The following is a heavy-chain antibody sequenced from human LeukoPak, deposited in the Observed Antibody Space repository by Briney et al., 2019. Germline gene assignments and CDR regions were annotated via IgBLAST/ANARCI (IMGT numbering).Heavy chain of an antibody. J-gene: IGHJ5*02. CDR2: INPNSGGT. Sequence: ASVKVSCKASGYTFTGYYMHWVRQAPGQGLEWMGWINPNSGGTNYAQKFQGRVTMTRGTSISTAYMELSRLRSDDTAVYYCARDFAAPYYYGSGSQPWGQGTLVTVSS. V-gene: IGHV1-2*02. CDR3: ARDFAAPYYYGSGSQP. CDR1: GYTFTGYY. D-gene: IGHD3-10*01.